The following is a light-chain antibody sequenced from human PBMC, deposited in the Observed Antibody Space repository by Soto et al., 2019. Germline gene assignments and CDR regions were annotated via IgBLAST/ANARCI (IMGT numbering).Light chain of an antibody. Sequence: EIVLTQSPATLSVSPGERATLSCRASRSFSNNLAWYQQRPGQAPRLLIYGASNRASGIPERFSGSGSGTDFTLTINRLEPEDSAVYFCQQYGSSPGFTFGGGTKIEIK. CDR1: RSFSNN. J-gene: IGKJ4*01. V-gene: IGKV3-20*01. CDR3: QQYGSSPGFT. CDR2: GAS.